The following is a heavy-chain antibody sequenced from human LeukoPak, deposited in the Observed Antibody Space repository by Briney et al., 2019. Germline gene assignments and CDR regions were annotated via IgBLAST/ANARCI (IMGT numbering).Heavy chain of an antibody. Sequence: PSETLSLTCTVSGGSISSSSYYWGWIRQPPGKGVEWIGSIYYSGSTYYNPSLKSRVTISVDTSKNQFSLKLSSVTAADTAVYYCARRGRHYDFWSGYYKRKGYFDYWGQGTLVTVSS. J-gene: IGHJ4*02. CDR1: GGSISSSSYY. CDR2: IYYSGST. V-gene: IGHV4-39*01. D-gene: IGHD3-3*01. CDR3: ARRGRHYDFWSGYYKRKGYFDY.